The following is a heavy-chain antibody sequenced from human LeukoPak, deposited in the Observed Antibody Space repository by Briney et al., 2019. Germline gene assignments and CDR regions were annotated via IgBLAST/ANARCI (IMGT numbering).Heavy chain of an antibody. CDR1: GGSISSGGYY. CDR3: ARARYKALQLIDY. J-gene: IGHJ4*02. D-gene: IGHD5-18*01. V-gene: IGHV4-31*03. CDR2: IYYSGST. Sequence: PSETLSLTCTVSGGSISSGGYYWSWIRQHPGKGLEWIGYIYYSGSTYYNPSLKSRVTISVDTSKNQFSLKLSSVTAADTAVYYCARARYKALQLIDYWGQGTLVTVSS.